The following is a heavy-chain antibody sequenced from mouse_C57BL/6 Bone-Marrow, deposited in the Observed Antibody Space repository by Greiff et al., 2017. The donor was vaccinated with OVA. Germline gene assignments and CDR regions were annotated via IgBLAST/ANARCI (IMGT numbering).Heavy chain of an antibody. J-gene: IGHJ4*01. V-gene: IGHV14-4*01. CDR3: TTYAYYSNRYYAMDY. CDR1: GFNIKDDY. Sequence: VQLQQSRAELVRPGASVKLSCTASGFNIKDDYMHWVKQRPEQGLEWIGWIDPENGDTEYASKFQGKATITADTSSNTAYLQLSSLTSEDTAVYYCTTYAYYSNRYYAMDYWGQGTSVTVSS. D-gene: IGHD2-5*01. CDR2: IDPENGDT.